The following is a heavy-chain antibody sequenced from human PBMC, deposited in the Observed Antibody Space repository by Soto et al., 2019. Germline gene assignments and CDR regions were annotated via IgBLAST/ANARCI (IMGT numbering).Heavy chain of an antibody. CDR1: GFTFSSYG. CDR3: ARHSMVRGGQHFDY. Sequence: GESLKISCAASGFTFSSYGMHWVRQAPGKGLEWVAVISYDGSNKYYADSVKGRFTISRDNSKNTLYLQMNSLRAEDTAVYYCARHSMVRGGQHFDYWGQGTLVTVSS. V-gene: IGHV3-30*03. D-gene: IGHD3-10*01. J-gene: IGHJ4*02. CDR2: ISYDGSNK.